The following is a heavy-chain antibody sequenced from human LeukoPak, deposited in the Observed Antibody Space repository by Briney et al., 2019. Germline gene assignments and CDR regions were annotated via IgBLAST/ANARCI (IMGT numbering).Heavy chain of an antibody. CDR3: ARLNRQLVGSKGPREY. CDR2: IYYSGST. Sequence: PSETLSLTCTVSGGSISSGDYYWSWIRQPPGKGLEWIGYIYYSGSTYYNPSLKSRVTISVDTSKNQFSLKLSSVTAADTAVYYCARLNRQLVGSKGPREYWGQGTLVTVSS. V-gene: IGHV4-30-4*08. D-gene: IGHD1-1*01. J-gene: IGHJ4*02. CDR1: GGSISSGDYY.